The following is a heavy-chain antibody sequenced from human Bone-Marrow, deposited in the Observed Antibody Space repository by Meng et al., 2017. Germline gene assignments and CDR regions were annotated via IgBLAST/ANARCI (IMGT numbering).Heavy chain of an antibody. Sequence: GESLKISCAASGFTFSSYDMHWVRQATGKGLEWVSAIGTAGDTYYPGSVKGRFTISRENAKNSLYLQMNSLRAGDTAVYYCARDGPITMVRGVNTAWGQGTLVTVSS. V-gene: IGHV3-13*01. CDR1: GFTFSSYD. CDR2: IGTAGDT. CDR3: ARDGPITMVRGVNTA. J-gene: IGHJ5*02. D-gene: IGHD3-10*01.